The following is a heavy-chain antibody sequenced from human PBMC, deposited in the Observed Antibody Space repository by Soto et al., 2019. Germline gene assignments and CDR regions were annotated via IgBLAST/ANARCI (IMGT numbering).Heavy chain of an antibody. Sequence: QVQLVQSGAEVKKPGSSVKVSCKASGGTFSSYAISWVRQAPGQGLEWMGGIIPIFGTANYAQKFQGRVTSTADESTSTAYTELSSLRSEDTAVYYCARALFRVVGQLDGMDVWGQGTTVTVSS. CDR1: GGTFSSYA. V-gene: IGHV1-69*01. J-gene: IGHJ6*02. CDR3: ARALFRVVGQLDGMDV. D-gene: IGHD1-1*01. CDR2: IIPIFGTA.